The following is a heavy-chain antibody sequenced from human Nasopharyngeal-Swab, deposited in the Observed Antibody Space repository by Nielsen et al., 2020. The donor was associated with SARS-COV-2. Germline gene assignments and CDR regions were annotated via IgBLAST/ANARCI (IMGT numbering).Heavy chain of an antibody. V-gene: IGHV3-43*01. J-gene: IGHJ4*02. CDR1: GFTFDDYT. Sequence: GGSLRLSCAASGFTFDDYTMRWVRQAPGKGLEWVSLISWDGGSTYYADSVKGRFTISRDDSKNSLYLQMNSLRTEDTALYYCAKGRSYSEEGYFDYWGQGTLVTVSS. CDR3: AKGRSYSEEGYFDY. D-gene: IGHD6-13*01. CDR2: ISWDGGST.